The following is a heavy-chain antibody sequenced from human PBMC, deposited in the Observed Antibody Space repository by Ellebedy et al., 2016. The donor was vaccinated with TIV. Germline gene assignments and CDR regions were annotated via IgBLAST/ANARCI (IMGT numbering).Heavy chain of an antibody. CDR1: GYSIRSGYY. CDR2: IFHSGST. Sequence: GSLRLXXSVSGYSIRSGYYWGWIRQPPGKGLEWIGNIFHSGSTYYNPSLRSRLTLSLDTSKNHLSLRLSSVTAADTAVYYCARGLRDTGMPLHYYYYMDVWGKGTTVTVSS. CDR3: ARGLRDTGMPLHYYYYMDV. J-gene: IGHJ6*03. D-gene: IGHD5-18*01. V-gene: IGHV4-38-2*02.